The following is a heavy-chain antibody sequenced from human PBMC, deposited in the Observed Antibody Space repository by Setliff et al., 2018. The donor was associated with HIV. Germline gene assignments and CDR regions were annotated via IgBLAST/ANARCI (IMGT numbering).Heavy chain of an antibody. CDR3: ARNPDTSGYLYYYYYMDV. CDR2: INPNGGGT. D-gene: IGHD3-22*01. V-gene: IGHV1-2*02. Sequence: ASVKVSCKASGYTFTGYYIHWVRQAPGQGLEWVGWINPNGGGTNYAQKFQGRVTMTRDTSISTAYMELSSLRSDDTAVYYCARNPDTSGYLYYYYYMDVWGKGTTVTVSS. CDR1: GYTFTGYY. J-gene: IGHJ6*03.